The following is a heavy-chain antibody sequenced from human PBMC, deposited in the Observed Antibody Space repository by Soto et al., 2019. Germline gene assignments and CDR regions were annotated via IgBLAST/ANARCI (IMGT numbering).Heavy chain of an antibody. D-gene: IGHD1-7*01. V-gene: IGHV3-48*02. Sequence: GGSLRLSCAASGFSLNNYNMNWVRQAPGKGLEWVSYISSSSSSRYYADSVKGRFTISRDNAKNSLYLQMNSLRDEDTAVYYCARLDYNWNYEAYYYMEVWGKGTTVTVSS. CDR2: ISSSSSSR. CDR1: GFSLNNYN. CDR3: ARLDYNWNYEAYYYMEV. J-gene: IGHJ6*03.